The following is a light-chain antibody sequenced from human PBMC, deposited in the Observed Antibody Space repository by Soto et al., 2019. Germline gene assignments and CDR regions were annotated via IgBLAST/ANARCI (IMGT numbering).Light chain of an antibody. J-gene: IGLJ3*02. CDR3: STWYVTFHGLM. Sequence: QSVLTQPPSASAAPRQRVTISCSGGSCNIGSNAVNWYHQVPGKAPTLLMYYDTALASGVSDRFSGSGSGTSASLHTINLQQDDEADYYCSTWYVTFHGLMFGGGTKLTVL. V-gene: IGLV1-36*01. CDR2: YDT. CDR1: SCNIGSNA.